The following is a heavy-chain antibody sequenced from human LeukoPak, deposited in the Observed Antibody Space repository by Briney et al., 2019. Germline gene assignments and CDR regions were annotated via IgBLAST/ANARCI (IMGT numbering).Heavy chain of an antibody. CDR1: GYTFTSYG. CDR2: ISAYNGNT. D-gene: IGHD3-3*01. CDR3: ARVRFLEWQSPNYYYYGMDV. V-gene: IGHV1-18*01. J-gene: IGHJ6*02. Sequence: ASVKVSCKASGYTFTSYGISWVRQAPGQGLEWMGWISAYNGNTNYAQKLQGRVTMTTDTSTSTAYMELRSLRSDDTAVYYCARVRFLEWQSPNYYYYGMDVWGQGTTVTVSS.